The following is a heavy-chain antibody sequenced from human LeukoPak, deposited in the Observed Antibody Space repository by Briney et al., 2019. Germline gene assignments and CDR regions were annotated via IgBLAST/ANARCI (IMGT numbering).Heavy chain of an antibody. D-gene: IGHD6-13*01. Sequence: GGSLRLSCAASGFTFDDYAMHWVRQAPGKGLEWVSGISWNSGSIGYADSVKGRFTISRDNAKNSLCLQMNSLRAEDTALYYCAKVPSPDYSSSYIWYFDLWGRGTLVTVSS. V-gene: IGHV3-9*01. J-gene: IGHJ2*01. CDR3: AKVPSPDYSSSYIWYFDL. CDR1: GFTFDDYA. CDR2: ISWNSGSI.